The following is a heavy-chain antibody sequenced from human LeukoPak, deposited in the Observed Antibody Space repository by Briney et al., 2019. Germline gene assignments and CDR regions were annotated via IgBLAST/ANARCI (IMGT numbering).Heavy chain of an antibody. Sequence: GGSLRLSCAASGFTFSSYAMHWVRQAPGKGLEWVAVISYDGSNKYYADSVKGRFTISRDNSKNTLYLQMNSLRAEDTAVYYCARHRAGYHLDWWGQGTLVTVSS. CDR1: GFTFSSYA. J-gene: IGHJ4*02. D-gene: IGHD3-9*01. CDR3: ARHRAGYHLDW. CDR2: ISYDGSNK. V-gene: IGHV3-30-3*01.